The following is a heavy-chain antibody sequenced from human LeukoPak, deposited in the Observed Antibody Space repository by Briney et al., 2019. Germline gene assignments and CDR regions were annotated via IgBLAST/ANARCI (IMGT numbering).Heavy chain of an antibody. CDR1: GASISSSSYY. J-gene: IGHJ4*02. V-gene: IGHV4-39*01. D-gene: IGHD3-10*01. Sequence: SETLSLTCTVSGASISSSSYYWGWIRQPPGKGLEWIGSIYYGGSTYYNPALQSRVTISVDTSKSQFSLKLTSVTAADTAVYYCARIGVWFGEGNLSGYFDYWGQGTLVTVSS. CDR2: IYYGGST. CDR3: ARIGVWFGEGNLSGYFDY.